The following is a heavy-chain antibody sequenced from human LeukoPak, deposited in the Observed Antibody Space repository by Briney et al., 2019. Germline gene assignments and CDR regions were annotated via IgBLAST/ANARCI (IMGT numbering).Heavy chain of an antibody. Sequence: GGSLRLSCAASGFSLRSFAMSWVRQAPGKGLEWVAVIYGDGSTYYADSVKGRFTISSDNLKNTLSLQMDSLRAADTAMYYCARGSPVASGRYSIYSSWGQGTLVTVSP. CDR1: GFSLRSFA. V-gene: IGHV3-23*03. D-gene: IGHD3-10*01. J-gene: IGHJ5*02. CDR3: ARGSPVASGRYSIYSS. CDR2: IYGDGST.